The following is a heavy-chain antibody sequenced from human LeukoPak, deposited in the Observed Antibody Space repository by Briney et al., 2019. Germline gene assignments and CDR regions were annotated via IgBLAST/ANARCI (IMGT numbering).Heavy chain of an antibody. V-gene: IGHV3-23*01. CDR3: AKGTDFGVVTTFDY. Sequence: PGGSLRLSCAASGFTFSSYAMSWVRQAPGKGLEWVSAISGSGGSTYYADSVKGRFTISRDNSKNTLYLQMNSPRAEDTAVYYCAKGTDFGVVTTFDYWGQGTLVTVSS. D-gene: IGHD3-3*01. CDR1: GFTFSSYA. J-gene: IGHJ4*02. CDR2: ISGSGGST.